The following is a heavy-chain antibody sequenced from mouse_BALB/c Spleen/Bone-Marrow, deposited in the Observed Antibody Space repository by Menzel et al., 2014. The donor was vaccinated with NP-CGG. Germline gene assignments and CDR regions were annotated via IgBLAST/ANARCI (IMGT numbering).Heavy chain of an antibody. CDR1: GSAFSAYW. D-gene: IGHD1-2*01. Sequence: QVQLQQSGAELVRPGSSVKISCKASGSAFSAYWMNWVKQRPGQGLEWIGQIYPRDGDTNYNGKFKGKATLTADKSSSTAYMQLSSLTSEDSAVYFCTRSTATFDSWGQGTTLTVSS. J-gene: IGHJ2*01. V-gene: IGHV1-80*01. CDR3: TRSTATFDS. CDR2: IYPRDGDT.